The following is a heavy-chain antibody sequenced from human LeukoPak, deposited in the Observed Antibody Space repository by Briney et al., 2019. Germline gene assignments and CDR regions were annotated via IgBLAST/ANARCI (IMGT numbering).Heavy chain of an antibody. Sequence: PSETLSLTCTVSGGSIRSYYWSWIRQPPGKGLEWIGYIYYSGSTNYNPSLKSRVTISVDTSKNQFSLKLSSVTAADTAVCYCARLVGASGYYFDYWGQGTLVTVSS. V-gene: IGHV4-59*01. CDR2: IYYSGST. CDR3: ARLVGASGYYFDY. J-gene: IGHJ4*02. CDR1: GGSIRSYY. D-gene: IGHD1-26*01.